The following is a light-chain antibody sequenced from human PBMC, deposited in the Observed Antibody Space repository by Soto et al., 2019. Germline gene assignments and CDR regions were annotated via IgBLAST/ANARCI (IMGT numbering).Light chain of an antibody. V-gene: IGKV1-39*01. J-gene: IGKJ1*01. CDR1: QSISNF. CDR3: QQSYGTPKT. CDR2: AVS. Sequence: DIQMTQSPSSLSASVGDRVTITCRASQSISNFLSWYQQKPGKAPKLVIYAVSNLESGVPSRFSGSGSGTEFTLTISSLQPEDFATYSCQQSYGTPKTFGQGTKVDIK.